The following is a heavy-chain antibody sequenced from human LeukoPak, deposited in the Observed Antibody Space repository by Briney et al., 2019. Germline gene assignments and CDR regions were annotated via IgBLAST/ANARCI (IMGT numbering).Heavy chain of an antibody. J-gene: IGHJ4*02. CDR3: ARDKISLVVGLFSDY. V-gene: IGHV3-30-3*01. CDR1: GFTFSSYA. CDR2: IPYDGSNK. Sequence: GGSLRLSCAASGFTFSSYAMHGVRQAPGKGLEWVAVIPYDGSNKYYADSVKGRFTISRDNSKNTLYLQMNSLRAEDTAVYYCARDKISLVVGLFSDYWGQGTLVTVSS. D-gene: IGHD1-26*01.